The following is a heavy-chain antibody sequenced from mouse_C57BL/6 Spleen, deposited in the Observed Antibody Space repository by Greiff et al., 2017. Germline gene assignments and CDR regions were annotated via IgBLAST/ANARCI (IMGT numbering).Heavy chain of an antibody. CDR3: ARDDYGSSYFDD. Sequence: EVQVVESGGGLVKPGGSLKLSCAASGFTFSSYAMSWVRQTPEKRLEWVATLSEGGIYTYYPYNVKGRFTLSRDNAKNNLHLQMSHPKSEATAMYYCARDDYGSSYFDDWGQGTTLTVSS. CDR2: LSEGGIYT. V-gene: IGHV5-4*01. CDR1: GFTFSSYA. D-gene: IGHD1-1*01. J-gene: IGHJ2*01.